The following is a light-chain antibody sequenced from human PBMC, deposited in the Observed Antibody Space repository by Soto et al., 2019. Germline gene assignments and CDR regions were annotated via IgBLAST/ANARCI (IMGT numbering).Light chain of an antibody. CDR1: SSNIGNNY. Sequence: QSVVTQPPSVSAAPGQKVTISCSGSSSNIGNNYVSWYQHLPGTAPRLLIFENNKRPSGIPDRFSGSKSGTSATLAITGLQTGDEADYYCGTWDIRLNINWVFGGGTKVTVL. J-gene: IGLJ3*02. CDR2: ENN. V-gene: IGLV1-51*02. CDR3: GTWDIRLNINWV.